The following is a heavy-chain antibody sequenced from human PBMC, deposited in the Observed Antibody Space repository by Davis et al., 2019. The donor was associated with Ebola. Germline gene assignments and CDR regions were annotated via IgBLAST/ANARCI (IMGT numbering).Heavy chain of an antibody. D-gene: IGHD6-13*01. J-gene: IGHJ6*02. CDR1: GGSFSGYY. CDR2: INHSGST. CDR3: ARGSSWSIYGMDV. Sequence: MPGGSLSLTCAVYGGSFSGYYWSWIRQPPGKGLEWIGEINHSGSTNYNPSLKSRVTISVDTSKNQFSLKLSSVTAADTAVYYCARGSSWSIYGMDVWGQGTTVTVSS. V-gene: IGHV4-34*01.